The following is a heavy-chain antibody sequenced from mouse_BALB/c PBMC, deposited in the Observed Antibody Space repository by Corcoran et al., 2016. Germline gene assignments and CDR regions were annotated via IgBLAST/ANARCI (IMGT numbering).Heavy chain of an antibody. CDR2: IDPANGNT. Sequence: EVQLQQSGAELVKPGASVKLSCTASGFNIKDTYMHWVKQRPEQGLEWIGRIDPANGNTKYDPKFQGKATITADTSSNTAYLQLSSLTSEDTAVDYCASLTTATDWYFDYWGQGTTLTVSS. J-gene: IGHJ2*01. CDR1: GFNIKDTY. V-gene: IGHV14-3*02. D-gene: IGHD1-2*01. CDR3: ASLTTATDWYFDY.